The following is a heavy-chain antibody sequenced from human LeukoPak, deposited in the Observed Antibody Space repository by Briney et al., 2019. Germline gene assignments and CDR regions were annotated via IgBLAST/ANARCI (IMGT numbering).Heavy chain of an antibody. CDR3: ARGMDYGDYVHSPA. J-gene: IGHJ4*02. D-gene: IGHD4-17*01. CDR2: ISSSSSTI. CDR1: GFTFSSYS. Sequence: GGSLRLSCAASGFTFSSYSMNWVRQAPGKGLGWVSYISSSSSTIYYADSVKGRFTISRDNAKNSLYLQMNSLRDEDTAVYYCARGMDYGDYVHSPAWGQGTLVTVSS. V-gene: IGHV3-48*02.